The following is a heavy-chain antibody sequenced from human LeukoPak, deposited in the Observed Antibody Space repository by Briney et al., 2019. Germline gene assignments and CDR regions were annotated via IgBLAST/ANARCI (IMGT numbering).Heavy chain of an antibody. Sequence: GASVKVSCKASGYTFTSYGISWVRQAPGQGLEWMGWMNPSGGQTNYAQSLQGRVTMTRSTSTSTAYMDLSSLRSEDTAVYYCTRRSVAGTFEYWGQGTLVTVSS. V-gene: IGHV1-8*02. CDR3: TRRSVAGTFEY. CDR2: MNPSGGQT. D-gene: IGHD6-19*01. CDR1: GYTFTSYG. J-gene: IGHJ4*02.